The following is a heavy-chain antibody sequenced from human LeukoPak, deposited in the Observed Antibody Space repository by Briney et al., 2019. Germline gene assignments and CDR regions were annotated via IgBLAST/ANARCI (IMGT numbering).Heavy chain of an antibody. D-gene: IGHD6-13*01. CDR3: ARIYSSSWFLNWFDP. J-gene: IGHJ5*02. CDR1: GDSISNYNYY. Sequence: PSETLSLTCTVSGDSISNYNYYWGWIRQPPGKGLEWIGSIYYSGSTYYNPSLKSRVTISVDTSKNQFSLKLNSVTAADTAVYYCARIYSSSWFLNWFDPWGQGTLVTVSS. CDR2: IYYSGST. V-gene: IGHV4-39*07.